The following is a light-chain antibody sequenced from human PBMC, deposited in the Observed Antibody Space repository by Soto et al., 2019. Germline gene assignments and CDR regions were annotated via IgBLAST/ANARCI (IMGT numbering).Light chain of an antibody. CDR1: SSNIGSNH. Sequence: QSALTQPPSASGTPGQRVTISCSGSSSNIGSNHVYSYQQLPGTAPKLLIYRNNHRPSGVSDRFSGSKSGTSASLAISGLRSEDEADYYCGAWAASLSGRVFGGGTKLTVL. CDR2: RNN. J-gene: IGLJ7*01. CDR3: GAWAASLSGRV. V-gene: IGLV1-47*01.